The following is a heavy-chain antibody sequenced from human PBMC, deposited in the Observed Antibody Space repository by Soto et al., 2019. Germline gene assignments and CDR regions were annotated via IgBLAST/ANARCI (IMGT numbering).Heavy chain of an antibody. Sequence: EVQLLESGGGLVQPGGSLRLSCAASGFTFSSYAMTWVRQAPGKGLEWDSTISGSAGSTTYHAASVRGRFTMSRDNSKNTLSLQMNSLRPEDTAVYYCAKVIRPENTLYGMDVWGRGTTVTVSS. D-gene: IGHD3-3*01. V-gene: IGHV3-23*01. CDR1: GFTFSSYA. CDR3: AKVIRPENTLYGMDV. CDR2: ISGSAGSTT. J-gene: IGHJ6*02.